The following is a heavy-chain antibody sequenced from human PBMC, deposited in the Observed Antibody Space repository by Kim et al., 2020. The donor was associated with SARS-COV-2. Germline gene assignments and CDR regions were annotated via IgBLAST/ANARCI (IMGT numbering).Heavy chain of an antibody. J-gene: IGHJ4*02. CDR2: DGSGK. CDR3: ARGGTPGY. Sequence: DGSGKYYVDYVKGRFTISRDNAKNSLYLQMNSLRAEDTAVYYCARGGTPGYWGQGTLVTVSS. D-gene: IGHD3-16*01. V-gene: IGHV3-7*01.